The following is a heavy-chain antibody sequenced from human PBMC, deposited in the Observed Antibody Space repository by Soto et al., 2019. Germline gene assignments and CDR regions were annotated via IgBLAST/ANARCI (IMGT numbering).Heavy chain of an antibody. CDR1: GGSISSGGYY. CDR2: IYYSGST. V-gene: IGHV4-31*03. CDR3: AIYDSSGSRGFQH. J-gene: IGHJ1*01. Sequence: QVQLQESGPGLVKPSQTLSLTCTVSGGSISSGGYYWSWIRQHPGKGLEWIGYIYYSGSTYYNPSLKSRFTISVDTSKNQFSLKLSSVTAADTAVYYCAIYDSSGSRGFQHWGQGTLVTVSS. D-gene: IGHD3-22*01.